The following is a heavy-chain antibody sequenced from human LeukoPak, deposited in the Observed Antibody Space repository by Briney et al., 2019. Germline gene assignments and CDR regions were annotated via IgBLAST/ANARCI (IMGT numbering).Heavy chain of an antibody. J-gene: IGHJ4*02. CDR1: GGSFSGYY. V-gene: IGHV4-34*01. D-gene: IGHD6-6*01. CDR2: INHRGST. Sequence: KPSETLSLTCAVYGGSFSGYYWSWIRQPPGKGLEWIGEINHRGSTNYNPSLKSRVTISVNTSENQFSLKVSSVTAADTAVCYCAREGSSSSLDYWGQGTLVTVSS. CDR3: AREGSSSSLDY.